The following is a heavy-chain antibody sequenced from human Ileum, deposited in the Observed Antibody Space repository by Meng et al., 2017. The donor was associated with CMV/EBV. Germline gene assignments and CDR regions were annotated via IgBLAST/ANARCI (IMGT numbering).Heavy chain of an antibody. D-gene: IGHD2-15*01. J-gene: IGHJ4*02. V-gene: IGHV3-21*01. Sequence: ESLKISCAASGFIFSPYTMNWIRQTPGKGLEWVASISGDSTYIYYADSVKGRFNVSRDNAKNSLFLQMNSLRAEDTAVFYCARGSGRADQWGQGTLVTVSS. CDR1: GFIFSPYT. CDR2: ISGDSTYI. CDR3: ARGSGRADQ.